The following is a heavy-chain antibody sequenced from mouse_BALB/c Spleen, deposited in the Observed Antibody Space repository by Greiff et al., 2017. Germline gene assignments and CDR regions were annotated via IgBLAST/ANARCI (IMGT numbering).Heavy chain of an antibody. CDR3: ARWAYYGFDY. V-gene: IGHV1S26*01. J-gene: IGHJ2*01. CDR2: INPSTGYT. CDR1: GYTFTSYW. D-gene: IGHD2-10*01. Sequence: VQRVESGAELVKPGASVKMSCKASGYTFTSYWMHWVKQRPGQGLEWIGYINPSTGYTEYNQKFKDKATLTADKSSSTAYMQLSSLTSEDSAVYYCARWAYYGFDYWGQGTTLTVSS.